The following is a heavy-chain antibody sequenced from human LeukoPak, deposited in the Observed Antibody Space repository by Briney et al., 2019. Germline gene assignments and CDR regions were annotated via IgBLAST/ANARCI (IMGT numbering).Heavy chain of an antibody. CDR3: AMSTYYYGSGSYYKSYAFDI. V-gene: IGHV3-23*01. CDR2: ISGSGGST. D-gene: IGHD3-10*01. J-gene: IGHJ3*02. CDR1: GFTFSRYA. Sequence: GGSLRLSCAASGFTFSRYAMSWVRQAPGKGREWVSAISGSGGSTDYADSVKGRFTISRDNSKNTLYLQMNSLRAEDTAVYYCAMSTYYYGSGSYYKSYAFDIWGQGTMVTVSS.